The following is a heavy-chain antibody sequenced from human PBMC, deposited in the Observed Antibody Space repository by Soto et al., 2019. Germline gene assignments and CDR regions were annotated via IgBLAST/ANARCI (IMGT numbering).Heavy chain of an antibody. V-gene: IGHV3-23*01. D-gene: IGHD3-10*01. CDR1: VFTFSDYA. Sequence: PVGSLRLSCASSVFTFSDYAMNCVRHSSGKWLEWVSGLSGSGGSTHYADSVKGRFTVSRDNPRNTLYLQMDSLRVEDTAIYYCAKASGRISFLPDEFWGQGTLVSVSS. CDR3: AKASGRISFLPDEF. J-gene: IGHJ4*02. CDR2: LSGSGGST.